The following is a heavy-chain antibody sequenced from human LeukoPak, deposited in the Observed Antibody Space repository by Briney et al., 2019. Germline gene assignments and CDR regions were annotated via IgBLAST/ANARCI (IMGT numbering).Heavy chain of an antibody. J-gene: IGHJ5*02. CDR2: IIPIFGTA. V-gene: IGHV1-69*13. CDR3: ARLVAAAGNNRPDWFDP. CDR1: GGTFSSYA. Sequence: ASVKVSCKASGGTFSSYAISWVRQAPGQGLEWMGGIIPIFGTANYAQKFQGRVTITADESTSTAYMELSSLRSEDTAVYYCARLVAAAGNNRPDWFDPWGQGTLVTVSS. D-gene: IGHD6-13*01.